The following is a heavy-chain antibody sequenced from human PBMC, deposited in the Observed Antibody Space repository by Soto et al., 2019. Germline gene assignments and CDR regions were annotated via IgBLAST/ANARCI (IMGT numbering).Heavy chain of an antibody. J-gene: IGHJ3*01. CDR2: SWHDGRHL. CDR1: GFTLDTYG. Sequence: PGGSLRLSCAVSGFTLDTYGMHWVRQAAGQGLEWVAVSWHDGRHLDYADSVRGRFTVFRDDSKNTLFLEMNGLRGDDTTVYYCARDWGACTPGECYSHGFALWGQGTLVTVSS. CDR3: ARDWGACTPGECYSHGFAL. V-gene: IGHV3-33*01. D-gene: IGHD2-21*01.